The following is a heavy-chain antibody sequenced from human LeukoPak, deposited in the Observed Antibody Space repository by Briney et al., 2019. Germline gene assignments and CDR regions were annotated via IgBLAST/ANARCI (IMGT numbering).Heavy chain of an antibody. D-gene: IGHD6-13*01. J-gene: IGHJ4*02. V-gene: IGHV1-8*01. CDR2: MNPNSGNT. CDR3: ASTGIAAAGTTFDY. Sequence: ASVKVSCKASGYTFTSYDINWVRQATGQGLEWMRWMNPNSGNTGYAQKFQGRVTMTRNTSISTAYMELSSLRSEDTAVYYCASTGIAAAGTTFDYLGQGTLVTVSS. CDR1: GYTFTSYD.